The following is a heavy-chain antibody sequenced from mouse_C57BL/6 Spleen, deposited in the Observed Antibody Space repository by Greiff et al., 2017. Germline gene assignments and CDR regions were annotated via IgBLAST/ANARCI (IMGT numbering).Heavy chain of an antibody. Sequence: DVQLVESGGGLVKPGGSLKLSCAASGFTFSSYAMSWVRQTPEKRLEWVATISDGGSYTYYPDNVKGRFTISRDNAKNNLYLQMSHLKSQDTAMYYCARGTPLAWFAYWGQGTLVTVSA. CDR1: GFTFSSYA. J-gene: IGHJ3*01. CDR2: ISDGGSYT. CDR3: ARGTPLAWFAY. V-gene: IGHV5-4*01.